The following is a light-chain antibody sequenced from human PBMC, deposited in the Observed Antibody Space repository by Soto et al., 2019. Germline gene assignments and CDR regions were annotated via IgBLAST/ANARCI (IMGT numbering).Light chain of an antibody. CDR3: QQYNNWSPRT. V-gene: IGKV3-15*01. Sequence: EIGLAQSSGTLSFSPGERATLSLKASKRVSSSLAWYQQKPGQAPRLLLYGASTRATGIPARFSGGGSGTEFTLTISSLQSEDFAVYYCQQYNNWSPRTFGQGTKVDI. CDR1: KRVSSS. J-gene: IGKJ1*01. CDR2: GAS.